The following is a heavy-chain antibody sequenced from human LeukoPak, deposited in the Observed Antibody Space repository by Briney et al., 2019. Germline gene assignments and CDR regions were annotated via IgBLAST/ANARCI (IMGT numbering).Heavy chain of an antibody. D-gene: IGHD3-22*01. CDR2: ISGSGGST. CDR3: AKDRSYYDSSGYFAFFDY. Sequence: PGGSLRLSCAASGFTFSSYAMSWVRQAPGKGPEWVSAISGSGGSTYYADSVKGRFTISRDNSKNTLYLQMNSLRAEDTAVYYCAKDRSYYDSSGYFAFFDYWGQGTLVTVSS. CDR1: GFTFSSYA. V-gene: IGHV3-23*01. J-gene: IGHJ4*02.